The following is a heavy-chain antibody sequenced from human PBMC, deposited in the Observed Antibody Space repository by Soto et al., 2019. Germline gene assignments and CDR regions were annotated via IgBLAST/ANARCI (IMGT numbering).Heavy chain of an antibody. D-gene: IGHD3-22*01. Sequence: QPGGSLRLSCAASGFTFSSYGMHWVRQAPGKGLEWVAVIWYDGSNKYYADSVKGRFTISRDNSKNTLYLQMNSLRAEDTAVYYCARDSVFSSGYFDAFDIWGQGTMVTVSS. V-gene: IGHV3-33*01. J-gene: IGHJ3*02. CDR3: ARDSVFSSGYFDAFDI. CDR2: IWYDGSNK. CDR1: GFTFSSYG.